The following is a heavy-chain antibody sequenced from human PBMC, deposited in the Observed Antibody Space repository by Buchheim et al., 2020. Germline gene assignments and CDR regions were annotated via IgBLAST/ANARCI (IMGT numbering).Heavy chain of an antibody. D-gene: IGHD3-3*01. CDR1: GGSISSYY. Sequence: QVQLQESGPGLVKPSETLSLTCTVSGGSISSYYWSWIRPPPGKGLEWIGYIYYSGSTNYNPSLKRRVPISVDTSKNQFSLKLSSVTAADTAVYYCARGDTRITIFGVVIYGMDVWGQGTT. V-gene: IGHV4-59*01. CDR2: IYYSGST. J-gene: IGHJ6*02. CDR3: ARGDTRITIFGVVIYGMDV.